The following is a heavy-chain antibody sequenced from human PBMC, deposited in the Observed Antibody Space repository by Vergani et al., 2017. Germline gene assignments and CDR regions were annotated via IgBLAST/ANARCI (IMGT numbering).Heavy chain of an antibody. CDR2: IYYSGST. CDR1: GGSISSYY. Sequence: QVQLQESGPGLVKPSETLSLTCTVSGGSISSYYWSWIRQPPGKGLEWIGYIYYSGSTNYNPSLKSRVTISVDTSKNQFSLKLSSVTAADTAVYYCAREVGDFWGGSPLYYFDYWGQGTLVTVSS. J-gene: IGHJ4*02. CDR3: AREVGDFWGGSPLYYFDY. D-gene: IGHD3-3*01. V-gene: IGHV4-59*01.